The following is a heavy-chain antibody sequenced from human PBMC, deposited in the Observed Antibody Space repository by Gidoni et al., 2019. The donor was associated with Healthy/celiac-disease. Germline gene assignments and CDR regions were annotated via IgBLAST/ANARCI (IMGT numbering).Heavy chain of an antibody. CDR3: ATGYCSSTSCLWGFDY. CDR2: ISSSSSTI. V-gene: IGHV3-48*01. Sequence: EVQLVESGGGLVQPGGSLRLSCAASGFTFSSYSMNWVRQAPGKGLEWVSYISSSSSTIYYADSVKGRFTISRDNAKNSLYLQMNSLRAEDTAVYYCATGYCSSTSCLWGFDYWGQGTLVTVSS. D-gene: IGHD2-2*01. CDR1: GFTFSSYS. J-gene: IGHJ4*02.